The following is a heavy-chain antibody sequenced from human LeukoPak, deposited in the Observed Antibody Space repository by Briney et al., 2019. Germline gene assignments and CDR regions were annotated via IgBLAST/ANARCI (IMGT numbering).Heavy chain of an antibody. D-gene: IGHD2-2*01. Sequence: GGSLRLSCAAPGFTFSSYGMHWVRQAPGKELEWVAVIWYDGSNKYYADSVEGRFTISRDNSKNTLYLQMNSLRAEDTAVYYCARGYCSSTSCYAFDYWGQGTLVTVSS. J-gene: IGHJ4*02. CDR2: IWYDGSNK. CDR3: ARGYCSSTSCYAFDY. V-gene: IGHV3-33*01. CDR1: GFTFSSYG.